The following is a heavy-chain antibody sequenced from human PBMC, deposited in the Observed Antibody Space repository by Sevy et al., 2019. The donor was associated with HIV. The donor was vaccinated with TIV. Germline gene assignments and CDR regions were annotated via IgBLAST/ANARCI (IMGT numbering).Heavy chain of an antibody. CDR1: GYTFSNYG. D-gene: IGHD6-19*01. J-gene: IGHJ4*02. CDR2: ISAYNGKT. V-gene: IGHV1-18*01. CDR3: ARVGSSGWTP. Sequence: ASVKVSCKASGYTFSNYGISWVRQAPGQGLEWMGWISAYNGKTNYTEKLQGRVTMTTDTSTRTGYMELRSLRSDDTAVYFCARVGSSGWTPWGQGTLVTVSS.